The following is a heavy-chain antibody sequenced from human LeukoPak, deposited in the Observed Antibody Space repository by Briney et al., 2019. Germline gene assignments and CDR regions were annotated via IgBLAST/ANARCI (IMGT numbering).Heavy chain of an antibody. J-gene: IGHJ3*02. V-gene: IGHV4-61*01. CDR1: GGSVSSGSYY. D-gene: IGHD2/OR15-2a*01. CDR2: IYYSGST. CDR3: ARDTFAGHDAFDI. Sequence: SETLSLTCTVSGGSVSSGSYYWSWIRQPPGKGLEWIGYIYYSGSTNYNPSPKSRVTISVDTSKNQFSLKLSSVTAADTAVYYCARDTFAGHDAFDIWGQGTMVTVSS.